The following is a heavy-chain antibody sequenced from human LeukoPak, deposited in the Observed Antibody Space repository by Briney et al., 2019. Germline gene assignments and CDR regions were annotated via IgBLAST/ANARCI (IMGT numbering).Heavy chain of an antibody. CDR2: IIPIFGTA. D-gene: IGHD5-24*01. Sequence: ASVKVSCKASGGTFSSYAISWVRQAPGQGLEWMGGIIPIFGTANYARNFQGRVTITADESTSAAYMELSSLRSEDTAVYYCARDGYNNWFDPWGQGTLVTVSS. J-gene: IGHJ5*02. CDR1: GGTFSSYA. CDR3: ARDGYNNWFDP. V-gene: IGHV1-69*13.